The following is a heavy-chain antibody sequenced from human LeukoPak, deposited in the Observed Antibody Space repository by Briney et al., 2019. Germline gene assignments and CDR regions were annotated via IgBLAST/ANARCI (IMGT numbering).Heavy chain of an antibody. CDR2: IYYSGST. V-gene: IGHV4-59*08. Sequence: PSETLSLTCTVSGDSISGFYWSWIRQPPGKGLEWIGYIYYSGSTNYNPSLKSRVTISVDTSKSQFSLKLTSVTAADTAVYYCARRGYTSGYLDYWGQGTLVTVSS. CDR1: GDSISGFY. D-gene: IGHD3-22*01. J-gene: IGHJ4*02. CDR3: ARRGYTSGYLDY.